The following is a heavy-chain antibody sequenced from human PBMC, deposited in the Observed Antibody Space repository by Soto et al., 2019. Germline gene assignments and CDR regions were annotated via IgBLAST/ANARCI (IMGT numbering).Heavy chain of an antibody. Sequence: ASVKVSCKASGYTFTSYAMHWVRQAPGQRLEWMGWINAGNGNTKYSQKFQGRVTMTRDTSTSTVYMELSSLRSEDTAVYYCARVAGPGIAVAEALMYYGMDVWGQGTTVTVS. D-gene: IGHD6-19*01. CDR1: GYTFTSYA. J-gene: IGHJ6*02. CDR2: INAGNGNT. CDR3: ARVAGPGIAVAEALMYYGMDV. V-gene: IGHV1-3*01.